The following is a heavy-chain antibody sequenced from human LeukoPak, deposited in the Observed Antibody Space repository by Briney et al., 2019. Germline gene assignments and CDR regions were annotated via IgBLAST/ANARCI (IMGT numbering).Heavy chain of an antibody. CDR1: GFTFSNFA. V-gene: IGHV3-23*01. Sequence: GGSLRLSCAASGFTFSNFAMSWVRQAPGKGLEWVSAISGTGGNTFYTDSVTGRFTISRDNSKNTLYVQMNSLRAEDTAVYYCGKTGGYYDTSDLYRPDVFDIWGQGTVVTVSS. CDR2: ISGTGGNT. D-gene: IGHD3-22*01. CDR3: GKTGGYYDTSDLYRPDVFDI. J-gene: IGHJ3*02.